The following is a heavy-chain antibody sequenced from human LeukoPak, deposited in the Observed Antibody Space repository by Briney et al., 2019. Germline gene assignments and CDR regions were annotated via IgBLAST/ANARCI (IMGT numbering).Heavy chain of an antibody. CDR1: GYTFTGYF. V-gene: IGHV1-2*02. D-gene: IGHD5-24*01. CDR2: INPNSGGT. J-gene: IGHJ4*02. CDR3: ARGRGGFYYFDY. Sequence: ASVNVSCKASGYTFTGYFMHWVRQAPGQGLEWMGWINPNSGGTNYAQKFQGRVTMTRDTSISTAYMELSRLRSDDTAVYYCARGRGGFYYFDYWGLGTMVTVSS.